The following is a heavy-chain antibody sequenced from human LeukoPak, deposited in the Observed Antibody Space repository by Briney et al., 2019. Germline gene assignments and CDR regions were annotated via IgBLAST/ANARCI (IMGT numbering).Heavy chain of an antibody. D-gene: IGHD3-10*01. CDR3: ASTDGXRGSGXXXXY. CDR1: DGSISSYY. Sequence: SETLSLTCTVSDGSISSYYWSWIRQPAGKGLEWIGRIYTSGSTNYNPSLKSRVTMSVDTSKNQFSLKLSSVTAADTAVYYCASTDGXRGSGXXXXYWGQXTLVTVSS. V-gene: IGHV4-4*07. CDR2: IYTSGST. J-gene: IGHJ4*02.